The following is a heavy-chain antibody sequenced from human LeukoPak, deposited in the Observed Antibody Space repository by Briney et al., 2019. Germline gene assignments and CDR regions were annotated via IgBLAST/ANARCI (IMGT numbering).Heavy chain of an antibody. Sequence: GASVTVSCKASGYTFTSYYMHWVRQAPGQGLEWMGIINPSGGSTSYAQKFQGSVTMTRDTSTSTVYMELSSLRSEDTAVYYCARDNGGGGITIFGVVMGEVNWFDPWGQGTLVTVSS. CDR3: ARDNGGGGITIFGVVMGEVNWFDP. V-gene: IGHV1-46*01. D-gene: IGHD3-3*01. CDR2: INPSGGST. J-gene: IGHJ5*02. CDR1: GYTFTSYY.